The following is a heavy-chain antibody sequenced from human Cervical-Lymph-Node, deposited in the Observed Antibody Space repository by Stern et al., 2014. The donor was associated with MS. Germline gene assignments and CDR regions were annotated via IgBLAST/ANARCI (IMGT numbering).Heavy chain of an antibody. Sequence: EVQLVESGGGFIQPGESLRLSCAASGFAVSDNYMSWVRQAPGKGLEWVSIIYSDGTTYYADSVKGRFTISRDNSKNTLFLQMNSLRVEDTAIRADSWGQGTLVTVSS. CDR1: GFAVSDNY. J-gene: IGHJ5*01. CDR3: S. V-gene: IGHV3-53*01. CDR2: IYSDGTT.